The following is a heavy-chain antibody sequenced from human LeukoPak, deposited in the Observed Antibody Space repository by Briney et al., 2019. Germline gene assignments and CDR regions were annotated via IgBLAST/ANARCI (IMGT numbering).Heavy chain of an antibody. D-gene: IGHD6-13*01. J-gene: IGHJ4*02. Sequence: GRSLRLSCAASGFTFSSYAMHWVRQAPGKGLEWVAVISYDGSNKYYADSVKGRSTISRDNSKNTLYLQMNSLRAEDTAVYYCARDGVAAAGYFDYWGQGTLVTVSS. CDR3: ARDGVAAAGYFDY. V-gene: IGHV3-30*01. CDR2: ISYDGSNK. CDR1: GFTFSSYA.